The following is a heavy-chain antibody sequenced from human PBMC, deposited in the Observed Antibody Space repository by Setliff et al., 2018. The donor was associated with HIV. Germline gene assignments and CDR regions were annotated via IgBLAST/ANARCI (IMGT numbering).Heavy chain of an antibody. CDR3: ARWGRGSTSGFDY. Sequence: SGGSLRLSCAASGFTFSTYSMNWVRQSPGKGLMWVSRINTDGSDTSYADAVKGRFTISRDNAQDTLYLQMNSLRAEDTAMYYCARWGRGSTSGFDYWGQGTQVTVSS. V-gene: IGHV3-74*01. CDR1: GFTFSTYS. J-gene: IGHJ4*02. CDR2: INTDGSDT. D-gene: IGHD2-2*01.